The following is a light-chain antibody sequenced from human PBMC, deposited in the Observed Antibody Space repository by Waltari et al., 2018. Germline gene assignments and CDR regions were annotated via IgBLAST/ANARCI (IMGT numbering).Light chain of an antibody. J-gene: IGLJ1*01. CDR3: GSYRSSSARYV. CDR2: DVS. Sequence: QSALTQPASVSGSPGQSLTISCTGSNSDVGGYNYGSWYQQHPGNAPKVMIYDVSNRPSGVSNRFSGSKSGNTASLIISGLQAEDEADYYCGSYRSSSARYVFGTGTKVTVL. V-gene: IGLV2-14*01. CDR1: NSDVGGYNY.